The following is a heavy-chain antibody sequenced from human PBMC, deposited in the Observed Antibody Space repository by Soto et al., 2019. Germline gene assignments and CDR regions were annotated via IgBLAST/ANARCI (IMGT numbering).Heavy chain of an antibody. CDR2: ISGNGNST. J-gene: IGHJ4*02. D-gene: IGHD5-12*01. CDR3: VKNNNCAYAG. CDR1: GFTFSSNG. V-gene: IGHV3-23*01. Sequence: GGSLRLSCAASGFTFSSNGMTWVRQAPGKGLEWVSIISGNGNSTYYADSVRGRFTISRDNSKNTLYLQMNRLTVEDTAIYYCVKNNNCAYAGWGQGTLVTVSS.